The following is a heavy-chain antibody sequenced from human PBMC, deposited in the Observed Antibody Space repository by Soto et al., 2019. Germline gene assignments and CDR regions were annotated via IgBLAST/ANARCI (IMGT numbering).Heavy chain of an antibody. D-gene: IGHD6-6*01. V-gene: IGHV3-30-3*01. CDR3: VREYRNSSPYGHYYYYGMDV. J-gene: IGHJ6*02. Sequence: QVQLVESGGGVVQPGRSLRLACAASGFTFSNDAMHWVRQAPGKGLEWVAIISSDETNTYYANSLKGRFTISRDNSKNTRFVQINSLRAEDTAVYYCVREYRNSSPYGHYYYYGMDVWGQGTTVTVSS. CDR1: GFTFSNDA. CDR2: ISSDETNT.